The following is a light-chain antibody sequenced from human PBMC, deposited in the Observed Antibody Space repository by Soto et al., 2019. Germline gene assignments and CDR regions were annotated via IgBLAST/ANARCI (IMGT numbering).Light chain of an antibody. Sequence: EIVLTQSPATLSLSPGEIATLSCRASQSVSTYLACYQQKPDQDPRRLIYDASNRATGIPARFSASGSAADFTLTISRLETEDFAYYYCQHRSNWPRTFGQVTKLEIK. CDR1: QSVSTY. J-gene: IGKJ2*01. V-gene: IGKV3-11*01. CDR3: QHRSNWPRT. CDR2: DAS.